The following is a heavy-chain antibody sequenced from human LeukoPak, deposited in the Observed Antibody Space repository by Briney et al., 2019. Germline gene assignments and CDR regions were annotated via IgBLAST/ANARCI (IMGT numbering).Heavy chain of an antibody. V-gene: IGHV3-53*01. CDR3: ARGSGIGGVNRAPFDP. CDR1: GFTVSGNY. D-gene: IGHD3-16*01. CDR2: IYSSGST. Sequence: PGGSLRLSCAASGFTVSGNYMSWVRQAPGKGLEWVSFIYSSGSTSYADSVKGRFTISRDNSKNTVYLQMNSLRAEDTAVYYCARGSGIGGVNRAPFDPWGQGIQVTVSS. J-gene: IGHJ5*02.